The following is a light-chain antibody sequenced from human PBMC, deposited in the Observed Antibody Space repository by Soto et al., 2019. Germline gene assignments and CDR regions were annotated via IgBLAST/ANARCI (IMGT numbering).Light chain of an antibody. V-gene: IGLV2-14*01. CDR1: SSDVGGYDY. J-gene: IGLJ1*01. CDR2: DVS. CDR3: SSYTSSSPYV. Sequence: QSVLTQPASVSGSPGQSITISCTGTSSDVGGYDYVSWYQQHPGKAPKLMIYDVSSRPSGVSNRFSGSKSGNTASLTISGLQAEDEADYYCSSYTSSSPYVFGTGTKVTVL.